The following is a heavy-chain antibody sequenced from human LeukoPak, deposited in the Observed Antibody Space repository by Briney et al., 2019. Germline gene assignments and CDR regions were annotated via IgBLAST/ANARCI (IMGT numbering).Heavy chain of an antibody. J-gene: IGHJ6*03. Sequence: SVKVSCKASGGTFSSYAISWVRQAPGQGLEWIGGIIPLFGTANYAQKFQGRVTITTDESTSTAYMELSSLRSEDTAVYYCARDTREGIQLWPDYYYYMDVWGKGTTVTVSS. CDR1: GGTFSSYA. CDR2: IIPLFGTA. CDR3: ARDTREGIQLWPDYYYYMDV. V-gene: IGHV1-69*05. D-gene: IGHD5-18*01.